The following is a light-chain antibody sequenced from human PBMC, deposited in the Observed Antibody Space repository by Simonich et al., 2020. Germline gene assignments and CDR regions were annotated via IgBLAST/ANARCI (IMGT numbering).Light chain of an antibody. CDR1: QSVLYSSNNKNY. V-gene: IGKV4-1*01. Sequence: DIVMTQSPDSLAVSLGERATINCKPSQSVLYSSNNKNYLAWYKQKPGQPPKLLIYWASTRESGVPDRFSGSGSGTDFTLTISRLQAEDVAVYYCQQYYSTPYTFGQGTKLEIK. CDR2: WAS. CDR3: QQYYSTPYT. J-gene: IGKJ2*01.